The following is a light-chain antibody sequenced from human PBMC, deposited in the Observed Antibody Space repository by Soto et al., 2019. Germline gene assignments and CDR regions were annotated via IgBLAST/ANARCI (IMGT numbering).Light chain of an antibody. V-gene: IGKV3-15*01. CDR2: GPS. CDR1: QSVGIK. J-gene: IGKJ5*01. Sequence: PGERATLPCRASQSVGIKVAWYQQKPGQAPRLLMSGPSTRATGLPARFSGSGSGTEFTLTISSLQSEDLATYYGLQSRTWPPISFGQGTRLEI. CDR3: LQSRTWPPIS.